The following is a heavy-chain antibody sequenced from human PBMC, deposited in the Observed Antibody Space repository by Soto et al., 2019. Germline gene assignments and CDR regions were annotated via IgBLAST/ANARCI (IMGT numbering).Heavy chain of an antibody. CDR2: IIPIFGTA. Sequence: SVKVSCKASGGTFSSCAISWVRQAPGQGLEWMGGIIPIFGTANYAQKFQGRVTITADESTSTAYMELSSLRSEDTAVYYCACPVEMATRARADYYYGMDVWGQGTTVTVSS. D-gene: IGHD5-12*01. CDR1: GGTFSSCA. CDR3: ACPVEMATRARADYYYGMDV. J-gene: IGHJ6*02. V-gene: IGHV1-69*13.